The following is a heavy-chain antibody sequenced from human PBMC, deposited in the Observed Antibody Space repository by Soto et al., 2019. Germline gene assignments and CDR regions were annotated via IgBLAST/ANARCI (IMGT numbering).Heavy chain of an antibody. CDR3: ARGRIVGARVLDY. CDR1: GGSFSGYY. Sequence: QVQLQQWGAGLLKPSETLSLTCAVYGGSFSGYYWSWIRQPPGKGLEWIGEINHSGSTNYNPSLKSRVTISVDTSKNQFSLKLSSVTAAYTAVYYCARGRIVGARVLDYWGQGTLVTVSS. J-gene: IGHJ4*02. V-gene: IGHV4-34*01. D-gene: IGHD1-26*01. CDR2: INHSGST.